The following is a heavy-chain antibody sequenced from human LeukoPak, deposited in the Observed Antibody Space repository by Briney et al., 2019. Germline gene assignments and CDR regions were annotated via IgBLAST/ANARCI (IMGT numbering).Heavy chain of an antibody. CDR2: IDYSGST. V-gene: IGHV4-39*07. Sequence: SETLSLTCTVPGGSISSSRYYWGWIRQPPGKGLEWIGSIDYSGSTYYNPSLKSRVTISVDTSKNQFSLKLSSVTAADTAVYYCARAEVLPDFYDTSGGFDYWGQGTLVTVSS. CDR3: ARAEVLPDFYDTSGGFDY. CDR1: GGSISSSRYY. J-gene: IGHJ4*02. D-gene: IGHD3-22*01.